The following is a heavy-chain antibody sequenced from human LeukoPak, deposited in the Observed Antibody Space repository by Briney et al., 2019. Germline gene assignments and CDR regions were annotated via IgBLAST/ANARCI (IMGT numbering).Heavy chain of an antibody. CDR1: GFTFSNAW. J-gene: IGHJ4*02. Sequence: GGSLRLSCAASGFTFSNAWMNWVRQAPGKGLEWVSYISSSGSYTNYADSVKGRFTISRDNAKNSLYLQMNSLRAEDTAVYYCAGRTTSYFDFWGQGTLVTVSS. V-gene: IGHV3-11*06. CDR2: ISSSGSYT. D-gene: IGHD4-17*01. CDR3: AGRTTSYFDF.